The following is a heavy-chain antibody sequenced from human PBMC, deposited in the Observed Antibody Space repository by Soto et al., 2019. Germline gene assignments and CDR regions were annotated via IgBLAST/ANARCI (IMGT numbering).Heavy chain of an antibody. CDR2: IYYSGST. D-gene: IGHD5-18*01. CDR1: GGSISSYY. Sequence: SETLSLTCTVSGGSISSYYWSWIRQPPGKGLEWIGYIYYSGSTNYNPSLKSRATISVDTSKNQFSLKLSSVTAADTAVYYCARAGYTAMVTGYYYYGMDVWGQGTTVTVSS. J-gene: IGHJ6*02. CDR3: ARAGYTAMVTGYYYYGMDV. V-gene: IGHV4-59*01.